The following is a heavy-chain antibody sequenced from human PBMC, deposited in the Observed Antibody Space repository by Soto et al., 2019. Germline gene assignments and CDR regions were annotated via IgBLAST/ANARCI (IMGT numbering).Heavy chain of an antibody. CDR1: GGSFSGYY. CDR3: ARGEGAFDY. J-gene: IGHJ4*02. CDR2: INHSGST. D-gene: IGHD3-16*01. V-gene: IGHV4-34*01. Sequence: SETLSLTCAVYGGSFSGYYWSWIRQPPGKGLEWIGEINHSGSTNYNPSLKSRVTISVDTSKNQFSLKLSSVTAADTAMYYCARGEGAFDYWGQGTLVTVSS.